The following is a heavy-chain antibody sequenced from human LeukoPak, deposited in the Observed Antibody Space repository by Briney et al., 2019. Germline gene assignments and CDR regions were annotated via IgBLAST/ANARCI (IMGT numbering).Heavy chain of an antibody. Sequence: PGGSLRLSCAASGFTFSSYAMSWVRQAPGKGLEWVSAISGSGGSTYYADSVKGRFTISRDKSKNTLYLQMNSLRAEDTAVYYCAKLDSSGWYFDYWGQGTLVTVSS. V-gene: IGHV3-23*01. J-gene: IGHJ4*02. CDR3: AKLDSSGWYFDY. CDR2: ISGSGGST. D-gene: IGHD6-19*01. CDR1: GFTFSSYA.